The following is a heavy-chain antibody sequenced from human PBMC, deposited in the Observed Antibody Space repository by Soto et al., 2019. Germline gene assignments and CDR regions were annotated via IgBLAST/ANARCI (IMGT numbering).Heavy chain of an antibody. Sequence: GSLRLYCSASGFTFTRYILNWVRQAPGKGLEWVSSISSTTNYIYYGDSMRGRFTISRDNAKNSLYLEMNSLRAEDTAVYYCARESEDLTSNFDYWGQGTLVTVSS. CDR1: GFTFTRYI. V-gene: IGHV3-21*06. J-gene: IGHJ4*02. CDR3: ARESEDLTSNFDY. CDR2: ISSTTNYI.